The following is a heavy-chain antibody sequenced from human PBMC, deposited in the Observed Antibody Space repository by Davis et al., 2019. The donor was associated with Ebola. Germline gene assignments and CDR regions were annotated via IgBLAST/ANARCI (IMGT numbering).Heavy chain of an antibody. Sequence: GGSLRLSCAASGFTFSSYGMHWVRQAPGKGLEWVAVISYDGSNKYYADSVKGRFTISRDNAKNSLYLQMNSLRAEDTAVYYCAHSYGWYWGQGTLVTVSS. CDR3: AHSYGWY. J-gene: IGHJ4*02. V-gene: IGHV3-30*03. D-gene: IGHD5-18*01. CDR1: GFTFSSYG. CDR2: ISYDGSNK.